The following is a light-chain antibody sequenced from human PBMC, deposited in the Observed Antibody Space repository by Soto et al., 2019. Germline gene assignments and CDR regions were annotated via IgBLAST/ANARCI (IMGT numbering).Light chain of an antibody. V-gene: IGKV1-12*01. CDR3: KQNNSLSPLS. CDR1: QRISTW. J-gene: IGKJ4*01. CDR2: ASS. Sequence: DIQMTQSPSSVSASVGDRVTITCRASQRISTWLAWYQQKPGEAPKLLIYASSRLQSGVPSRFSGSGSGTDFTPPTSSLQPKVFAIYYCKQNNSLSPLSFGGGTRGEI.